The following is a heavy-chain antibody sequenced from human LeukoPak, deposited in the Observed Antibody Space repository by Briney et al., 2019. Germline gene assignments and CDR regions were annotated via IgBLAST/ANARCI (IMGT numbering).Heavy chain of an antibody. V-gene: IGHV1-2*02. D-gene: IGHD1-26*01. CDR2: INPNSGGT. CDR3: ARVIVGATLYDY. J-gene: IGHJ4*02. CDR1: GYTFTGYY. Sequence: ASVKVSCKASGYTFTGYYMHWVRQAPGQGLEWMGWINPNSGGTNYAQKFQGRVTMTRDTSISTAYMELSRLRSDDTAVYYCARVIVGATLYDYWGQGTLVTVSS.